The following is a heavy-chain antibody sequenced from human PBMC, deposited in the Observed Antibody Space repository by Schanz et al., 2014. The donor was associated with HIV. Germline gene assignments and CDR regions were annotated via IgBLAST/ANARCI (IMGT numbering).Heavy chain of an antibody. CDR3: AKGLRQWLVLGVSDY. Sequence: QVQLVESGGGVVQPGRSLRLSCAASGFTFSTYGMHWVRQAPGKGLEWVAVIWYDGINKYYADSVKGRFTIARDNSKNTLYLQMNSLRAEDTAVYYCAKGLRQWLVLGVSDYWGQGTLVTVSS. D-gene: IGHD6-19*01. J-gene: IGHJ4*02. CDR1: GFTFSTYG. V-gene: IGHV3-33*06. CDR2: IWYDGINK.